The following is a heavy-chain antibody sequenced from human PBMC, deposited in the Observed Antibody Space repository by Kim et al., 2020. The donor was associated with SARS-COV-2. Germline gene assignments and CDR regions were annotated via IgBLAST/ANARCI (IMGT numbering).Heavy chain of an antibody. V-gene: IGHV4-39*01. CDR1: GGSISSSSYY. CDR3: ARRPPPTNYYYGMDV. CDR2: IYYSGST. Sequence: SETLSLTCTVSGGSISSSSYYWGWIRQPPGKGLEWIGSIYYSGSTYYNPSLKSRVTISVDTSKNQFSLKLSSVTAADTAVYYCARRPPPTNYYYGMDVWGQGTTVTVSS. J-gene: IGHJ6*02.